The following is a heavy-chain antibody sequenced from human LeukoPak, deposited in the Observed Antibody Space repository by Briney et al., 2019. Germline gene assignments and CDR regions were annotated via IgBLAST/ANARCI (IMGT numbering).Heavy chain of an antibody. D-gene: IGHD3-22*01. Sequence: SETLSLTCTVSGDSVSSAYYYWSWIRQPPGKGLEWIGFIYYGGSTNYNPSLKSRVTMSIDTSKSQFSLKLSSVTAADTAVYYCARDYTGDYDSSGYLYYVDYWGLGALVTVSS. CDR1: GDSVSSAYYY. CDR2: IYYGGST. V-gene: IGHV4-61*01. CDR3: ARDYTGDYDSSGYLYYVDY. J-gene: IGHJ4*02.